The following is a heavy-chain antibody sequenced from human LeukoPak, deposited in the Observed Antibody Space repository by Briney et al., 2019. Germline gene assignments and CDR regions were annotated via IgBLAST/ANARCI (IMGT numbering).Heavy chain of an antibody. CDR2: INPNSGGT. Sequence: ASVKVSCKASGYTFTGYYMHWVRQAPGQGLEWMGWINPNSGGTNYAQKFQGRVTMTRDTSISTAYMELSRLRSDDTAVYYCARDLPEGSSGYALLSYESWGQGTLVTASS. D-gene: IGHD3-22*01. J-gene: IGHJ4*02. V-gene: IGHV1-2*02. CDR1: GYTFTGYY. CDR3: ARDLPEGSSGYALLSYES.